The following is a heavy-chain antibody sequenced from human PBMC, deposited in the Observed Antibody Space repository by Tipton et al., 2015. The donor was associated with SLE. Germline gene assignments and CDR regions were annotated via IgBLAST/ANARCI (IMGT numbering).Heavy chain of an antibody. CDR1: GGSISSGSYY. D-gene: IGHD6-13*01. CDR3: ARSSSSWWSGGFDY. Sequence: TLSLTCTVSGGSISSGSYYWSWIRQPPGKGLEWIGEINHSGSTNYNPSLKSRVTISVDRSKNQFSLKLSSVTAADTAVYYCARSSSSWWSGGFDYWGQGTLVTVSS. J-gene: IGHJ4*02. V-gene: IGHV4-30-2*01. CDR2: INHSGST.